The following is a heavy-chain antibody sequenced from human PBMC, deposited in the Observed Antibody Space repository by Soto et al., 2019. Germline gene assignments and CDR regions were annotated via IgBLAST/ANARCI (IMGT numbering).Heavy chain of an antibody. CDR2: INPSGGST. Sequence: QVQLVQSGAEVKKPGASVKVSCKASGYTFTSYYMHWVRQAPGQGLEWMGIINPSGGSTSYAQKFQGRVSMTRDTSTSTVYMELSSLISEDTAMSYCARSREWFGALDVCGQGTTVTVSS. D-gene: IGHD3-10*01. CDR3: ARSREWFGALDV. J-gene: IGHJ6*02. V-gene: IGHV1-46*01. CDR1: GYTFTSYY.